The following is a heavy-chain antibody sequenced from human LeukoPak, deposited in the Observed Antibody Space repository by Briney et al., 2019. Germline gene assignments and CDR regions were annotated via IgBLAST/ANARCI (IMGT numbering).Heavy chain of an antibody. D-gene: IGHD2-15*01. J-gene: IGHJ6*02. CDR3: ARGVVVAALDYYGMDV. CDR1: GGSFSGYY. V-gene: IGHV4-34*01. CDR2: INHSGST. Sequence: SETLSLTCAVYGGSFSGYYWSWIRQPPGKGLEWIREINHSGSTNYNPSLKSRVTISVDRSKNQFSPKLSSVTAADTAVYYCARGVVVAALDYYGMDVWGQGTTVTVSS.